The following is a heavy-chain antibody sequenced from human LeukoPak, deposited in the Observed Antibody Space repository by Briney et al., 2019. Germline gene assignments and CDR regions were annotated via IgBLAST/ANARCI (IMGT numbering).Heavy chain of an antibody. CDR2: ISSSSSYI. J-gene: IGHJ5*02. V-gene: IGHV3-21*01. CDR3: ARGYCSSTSCRGGWFDP. D-gene: IGHD2-2*01. Sequence: GGSLRLSCAASGFTFSSYSMNWVRQAPGKGLEWVSSISSSSSYIYYADSVKGRFTISRDNAKNSLYLRMNSLRAEDTAVYYCARGYCSSTSCRGGWFDPWGQGTLVTVSS. CDR1: GFTFSSYS.